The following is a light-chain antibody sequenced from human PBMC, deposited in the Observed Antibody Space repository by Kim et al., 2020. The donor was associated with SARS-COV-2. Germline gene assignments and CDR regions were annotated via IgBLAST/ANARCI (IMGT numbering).Light chain of an antibody. CDR1: SLSTYY. CDR2: GKN. Sequence: SSELTQDPAVSVALGQTVRITCQGDSLSTYYTSWYQQKPGQAPVLVMTGKNKRPSGIPDRFSGSSSGNTASLTITGAQSEDEADYYYNSRDSSGNRWVFGGGTQLTVL. J-gene: IGLJ3*02. CDR3: NSRDSSGNRWV. V-gene: IGLV3-19*01.